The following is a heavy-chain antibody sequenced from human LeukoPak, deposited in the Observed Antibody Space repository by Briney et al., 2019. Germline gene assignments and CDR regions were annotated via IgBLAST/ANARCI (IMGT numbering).Heavy chain of an antibody. CDR3: AKDSTAGGNFQH. CDR2: IYSGGST. J-gene: IGHJ1*01. CDR1: GFTVSSNY. V-gene: IGHV3-53*01. D-gene: IGHD6-13*01. Sequence: PGGSLRLSCAASGFTVSSNYMSWVRQAPGKGLEWVSNIYSGGSTSYADSVKGRFTISRDNSRNTLWLQMNSLRADDTAVYYCAKDSTAGGNFQHWGQGTLVIVSS.